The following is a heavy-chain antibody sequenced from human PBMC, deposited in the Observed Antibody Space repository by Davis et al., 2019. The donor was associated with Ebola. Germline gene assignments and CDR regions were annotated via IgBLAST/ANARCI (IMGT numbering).Heavy chain of an antibody. J-gene: IGHJ4*02. CDR1: GFTFSSYA. D-gene: IGHD6-19*01. Sequence: PGGSLRLSCAASGFTFSSYAMHWVRQAPGKGLEWVAVISYDGSNKYYADSVKGRFTISRDNSKNTLYLQMNSLRAEDTAVYYCAKGQQWLASYLDYWGQGTLVTVSS. CDR2: ISYDGSNK. CDR3: AKGQQWLASYLDY. V-gene: IGHV3-30*04.